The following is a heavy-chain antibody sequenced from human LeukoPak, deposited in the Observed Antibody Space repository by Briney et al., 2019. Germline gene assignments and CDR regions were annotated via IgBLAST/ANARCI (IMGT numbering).Heavy chain of an antibody. J-gene: IGHJ5*02. CDR1: GFTFSSYS. D-gene: IGHD4-17*01. V-gene: IGHV3-7*03. Sequence: ESGGSLRLSCAASGFTFSSYSMSWVRQAPGKGLEWVANIKQDGSEKYYVDSVKGRFTISRDNAKNSLYLQMNSLRAEDTAVYYCARVLPAEYGDYDLGWFDPWGQGTLVTVSS. CDR2: IKQDGSEK. CDR3: ARVLPAEYGDYDLGWFDP.